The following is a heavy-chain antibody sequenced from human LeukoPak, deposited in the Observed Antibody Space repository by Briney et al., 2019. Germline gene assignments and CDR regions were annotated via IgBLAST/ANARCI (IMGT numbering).Heavy chain of an antibody. V-gene: IGHV4-39*01. CDR3: ARRLRPGDYFDY. CDR1: IGSLASSTYY. J-gene: IGHJ4*02. D-gene: IGHD3-16*01. CDR2: FYNRGST. Sequence: TLSPTCTLSIGSLASSTYYCGSTSPPPGKGLEWIGSFYNRGSTYHNPPLSSRVTIFADMSNNQFSLKLTSVTAADTAVYYCARRLRPGDYFDYWGQGILVTVSS.